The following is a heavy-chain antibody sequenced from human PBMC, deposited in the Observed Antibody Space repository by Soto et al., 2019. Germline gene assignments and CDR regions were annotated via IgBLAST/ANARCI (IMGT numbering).Heavy chain of an antibody. J-gene: IGHJ4*02. CDR3: ARLWSEREPNVDY. V-gene: IGHV3-73*02. CDR1: GYTFSDSA. CDR2: IRSKANSYAT. Sequence: EVQLVESGGGLVQPGGSLKLSCAASGYTFSDSAMHWVRQASGKGLEWVGRIRSKANSYATVYAASMKGRFTISRDDSKNTAYLQMNSLKTEDTAVYYCARLWSEREPNVDYWGQGTLVSVSS. D-gene: IGHD1-26*01.